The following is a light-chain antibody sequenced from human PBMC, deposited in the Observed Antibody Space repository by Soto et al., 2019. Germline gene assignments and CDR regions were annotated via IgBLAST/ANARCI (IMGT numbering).Light chain of an antibody. CDR1: QSITRS. V-gene: IGKV1-5*01. CDR2: GAS. CDR3: QKYSSYSRK. Sequence: DIQMTHSPSSLSASVLYRVTIPFRASQSITRSLNWYQQKPGKAPKLLIYGASSLQSGVPSRFSGSGSGTEFTLTISSLQPDDYATYYCQKYSSYSRKFGQGTKVDIK. J-gene: IGKJ1*01.